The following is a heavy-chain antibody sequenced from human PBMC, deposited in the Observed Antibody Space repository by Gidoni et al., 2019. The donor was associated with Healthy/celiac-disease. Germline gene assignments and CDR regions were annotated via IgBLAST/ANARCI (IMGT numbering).Heavy chain of an antibody. V-gene: IGHV4-61*01. J-gene: IGHJ3*02. CDR1: GGSVSSGSYY. CDR2: IYYSGST. Sequence: QVQLQESGPGLVKPSETLSLTCTVSGGSVSSGSYYWSWIRQPPGKGLEWIGYIYYSGSTNYNPSLKSRVTISVDTSKNQFSLKLSSVTAADTAVYYCARDAGITMIVVEPEGGNDAFDIWGQGTMVTVSS. D-gene: IGHD3-22*01. CDR3: ARDAGITMIVVEPEGGNDAFDI.